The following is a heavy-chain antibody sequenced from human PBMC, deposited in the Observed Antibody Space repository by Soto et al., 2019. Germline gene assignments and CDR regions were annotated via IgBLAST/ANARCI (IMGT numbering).Heavy chain of an antibody. CDR1: GGSFSGDY. J-gene: IGHJ4*02. CDR3: AREGNLGRWLQPLDF. D-gene: IGHD5-12*01. CDR2: INHSGST. V-gene: IGHV4-34*01. Sequence: SETLSLTCGVYGGSFSGDYWSWIRQPPGKGLEWIGEINHSGSTNYNPSLESRVTMSVDTSKNQFSLKLISVTAADTAKYFCAREGNLGRWLQPLDFWGQGTLVTVSS.